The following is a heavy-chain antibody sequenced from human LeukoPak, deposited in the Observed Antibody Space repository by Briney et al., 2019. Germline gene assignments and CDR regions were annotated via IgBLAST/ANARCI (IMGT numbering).Heavy chain of an antibody. Sequence: GESLKISCKGSGYSFTSYWIGWVRRMPGKGLEWMGIIFPGDSGTRYSPSVQGQVTISADKSISTAYLQWSSLKASDTAMYYCARQYCSSTSCYQDYYGMDVWGQGTTVTVS. CDR3: ARQYCSSTSCYQDYYGMDV. V-gene: IGHV5-51*01. D-gene: IGHD2-2*01. J-gene: IGHJ6*02. CDR2: IFPGDSGT. CDR1: GYSFTSYW.